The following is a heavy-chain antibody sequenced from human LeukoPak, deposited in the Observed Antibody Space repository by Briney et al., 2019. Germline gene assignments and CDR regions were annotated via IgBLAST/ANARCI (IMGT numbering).Heavy chain of an antibody. D-gene: IGHD3-22*01. Sequence: SQTLSLTCAISGDSVSSNSAAWNWIRQSPSRGLEWLGRTYYRSKWYNDYAVSVKSRITINPDTSKNQFSLKLSSVTAADTAVYYCARHPAAYYYDSSGYYNSGYYFDYWGQGTLVTVSS. CDR3: ARHPAAYYYDSSGYYNSGYYFDY. V-gene: IGHV6-1*01. CDR2: TYYRSKWYN. J-gene: IGHJ4*02. CDR1: GDSVSSNSAA.